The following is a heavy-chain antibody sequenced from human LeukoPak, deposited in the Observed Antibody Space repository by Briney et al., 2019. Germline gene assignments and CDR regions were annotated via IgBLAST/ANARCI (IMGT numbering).Heavy chain of an antibody. CDR2: IKQDGSEK. CDR1: GFTFSSYW. D-gene: IGHD2-15*01. J-gene: IGHJ4*02. Sequence: GGSLTLSCAASGFTFSSYWMSWVRQAPGEGLEWVANIKQDGSEKYYVDSVKGRFTISRDNAKNSLYLQMNSLRAEDTAVYYCARDGCSGGSCYFDYWGQGTLVTISS. V-gene: IGHV3-7*01. CDR3: ARDGCSGGSCYFDY.